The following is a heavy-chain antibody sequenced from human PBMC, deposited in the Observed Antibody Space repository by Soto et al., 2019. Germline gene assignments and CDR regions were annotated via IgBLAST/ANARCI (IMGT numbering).Heavy chain of an antibody. D-gene: IGHD3-10*01. CDR3: AKDGAVYGSGSYLGY. CDR1: GFTFSSYG. J-gene: IGHJ4*02. Sequence: QVQLVESGGGVVQPGRSLRLSCAASGFTFSSYGMHWVRQAPGKGLEWVAVISYDGSNKYYADSVKGRFTISRDNSKNTLYLQMNSLRAEDMAVYYCAKDGAVYGSGSYLGYWGQGTLVTVSS. CDR2: ISYDGSNK. V-gene: IGHV3-30*18.